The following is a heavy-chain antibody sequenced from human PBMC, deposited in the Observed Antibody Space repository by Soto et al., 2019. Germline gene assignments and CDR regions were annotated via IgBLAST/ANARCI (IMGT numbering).Heavy chain of an antibody. CDR3: AKDLTRQLAYWLDP. J-gene: IGHJ5*02. Sequence: ASVKVSCKASGFSFTGYYIHWLRQAPGQGLEWMGWINAHSGGTEYAQKFQGRVTLTRDTSIATAYRALTSLTSDDTALYYCAKDLTRQLAYWLDPWGQGTQVTVSS. D-gene: IGHD6-6*01. V-gene: IGHV1-2*02. CDR1: GFSFTGYY. CDR2: INAHSGGT.